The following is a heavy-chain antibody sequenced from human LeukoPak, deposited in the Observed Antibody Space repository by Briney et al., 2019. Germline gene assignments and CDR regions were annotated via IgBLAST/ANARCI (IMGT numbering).Heavy chain of an antibody. J-gene: IGHJ4*02. V-gene: IGHV3-21*01. CDR3: ARSTDDDYDFDY. Sequence: SVKGRFTISRDNAKNSLYLQMNSLRAEDTAVYFCARSTDDDYDFDYWGQGTLVTVSS. D-gene: IGHD3-22*01.